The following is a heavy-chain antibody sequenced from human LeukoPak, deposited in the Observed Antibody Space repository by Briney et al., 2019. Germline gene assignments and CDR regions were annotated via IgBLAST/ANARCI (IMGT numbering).Heavy chain of an antibody. CDR1: GGSISNGDHY. CDR3: ARSAPRCSTSCYVDFDY. CDR2: IYYSGST. D-gene: IGHD2-2*01. V-gene: IGHV4-31*03. Sequence: SETLSLTCTVSGGSISNGDHYWSWIRQHPGKGLEWIGHIYYSGSTYYNPSLKSRGIISVETSKNQFSLKLSSVTAADTAVYYCARSAPRCSTSCYVDFDYWGQGTLVTVSS. J-gene: IGHJ4*02.